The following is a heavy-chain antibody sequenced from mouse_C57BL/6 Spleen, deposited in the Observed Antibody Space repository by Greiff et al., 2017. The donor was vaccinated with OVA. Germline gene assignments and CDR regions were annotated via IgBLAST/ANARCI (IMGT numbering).Heavy chain of an antibody. J-gene: IGHJ2*01. CDR2: IYPGDGDT. D-gene: IGHD4-1*01. CDR3: AREGSNWDNFDD. V-gene: IGHV1-80*01. CDR1: GYAFSSYW. Sequence: VKLQESGAELVKPGASVKISCKASGYAFSSYWMNWVKQRPGKGLEWIGQIYPGDGDTNYNGQFTGTATLPADKSSSTAYMQRSSLTSEDSAVYFCAREGSNWDNFDDWGKGTTLTVSS.